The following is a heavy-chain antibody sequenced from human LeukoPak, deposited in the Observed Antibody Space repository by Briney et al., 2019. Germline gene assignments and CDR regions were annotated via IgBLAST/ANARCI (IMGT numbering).Heavy chain of an antibody. CDR2: IYTSGST. CDR3: ARGYSGSYHGYFQH. D-gene: IGHD1-26*01. CDR1: GGSISSGSYY. V-gene: IGHV4-61*02. J-gene: IGHJ1*01. Sequence: SETLSLTCTVSGGSISSGSYYWSWIRQPAGKGLEWIGRIYTSGSTNYNPSLKSRVTISVDTSKNQFSLKLSSVTAADTAVYYCARGYSGSYHGYFQHWGQGTLVTVSS.